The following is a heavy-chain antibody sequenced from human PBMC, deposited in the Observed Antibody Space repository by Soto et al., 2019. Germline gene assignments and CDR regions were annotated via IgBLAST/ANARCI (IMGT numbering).Heavy chain of an antibody. CDR2: ISKSGST. V-gene: IGHV4-34*01. CDR3: ARGSGIVALPGELEDVNYDF. D-gene: IGHD1-1*01. Sequence: QVQLQQWGAGLVKPSETLSLSCAVYGQSFSGHSWAWIRQPPGKGLEWIGEISKSGSTYYNPSLTRRVTISTDTSKNQFSLKLNSVTAADTAAYFCARGSGIVALPGELEDVNYDFWGQGTLVNVSS. J-gene: IGHJ4*02. CDR1: GQSFSGHS.